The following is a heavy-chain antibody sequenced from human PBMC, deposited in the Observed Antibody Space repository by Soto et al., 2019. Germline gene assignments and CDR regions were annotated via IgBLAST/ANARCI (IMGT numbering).Heavy chain of an antibody. CDR3: ARGASRYFDWLLPFDY. Sequence: ASVKVSCKASGYTSTGYYMHWVRQAPGQGLEWMGWINPNSGGTNYAQKFQGRVTMTRDTSISTAYMELSRLRSDDTAVYYCARGASRYFDWLLPFDYWGQGTLVTVSS. D-gene: IGHD3-9*01. V-gene: IGHV1-2*02. CDR1: GYTSTGYY. J-gene: IGHJ4*02. CDR2: INPNSGGT.